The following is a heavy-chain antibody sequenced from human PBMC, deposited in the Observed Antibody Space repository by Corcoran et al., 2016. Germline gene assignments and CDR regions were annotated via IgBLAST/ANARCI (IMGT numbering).Heavy chain of an antibody. J-gene: IGHJ4*02. CDR2: INPNSGGT. CDR3: ARDLGYNGAGSYYFDY. D-gene: IGHD3-10*01. Sequence: QVQLVQSGAEVKKPGASVKVSCKASGYTFTGYYMHWVRQAPGQGLEWLGWINPNSGGTNYAQKFQGRFTMTRDTSISPAYMEVSRMRSDDKAVSYWARDLGYNGAGSYYFDYWGQGTLVTVAS. V-gene: IGHV1-2*02. CDR1: GYTFTGYY.